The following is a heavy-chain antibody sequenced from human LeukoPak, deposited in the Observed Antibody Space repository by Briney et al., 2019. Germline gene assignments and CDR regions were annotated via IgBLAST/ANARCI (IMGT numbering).Heavy chain of an antibody. CDR2: IWDDGSET. CDR1: VFTFSRVA. J-gene: IGHJ4*02. CDR3: AKTRDRGGYILDF. Sequence: PGRTLRLSCAPSVFTFSRVAMHWGRQAPGNGLESLAIIWDDGSETIYADSVRGRFNISRDNSKNMLYLEMSSLRAEDTAVYYCAKTRDRGGYILDFWGEGGLVTVSS. D-gene: IGHD5-24*01. V-gene: IGHV3-33*06.